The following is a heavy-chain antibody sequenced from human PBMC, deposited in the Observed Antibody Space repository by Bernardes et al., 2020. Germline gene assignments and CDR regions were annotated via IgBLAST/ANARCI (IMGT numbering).Heavy chain of an antibody. CDR2: ISGSSGRT. V-gene: IGHV3-23*01. D-gene: IGHD3-22*01. CDR3: AKGSGYWSAGYYMDV. Sequence: VGSLILSCVGSGFTFNSYAMSWVRQAPGQGLEWVSGISGSSGRTDYADSVKGQFTVSRDNSKNTLYLQMNSLRAEDTAVYYCAKGSGYWSAGYYMDVWGKGTTVTVSS. J-gene: IGHJ6*03. CDR1: GFTFNSYA.